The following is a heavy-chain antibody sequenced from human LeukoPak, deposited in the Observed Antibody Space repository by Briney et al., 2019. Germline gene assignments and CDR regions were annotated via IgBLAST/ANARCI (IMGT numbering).Heavy chain of an antibody. CDR2: ISGSGGST. CDR3: ANRYYDSSGGTGY. V-gene: IGHV3-23*01. Sequence: GGSLRLSCAASGFTFSSYAMSWVRQAPGKGLEWVPAISGSGGSTYYADSVKGRFTISRDNSKNTLYLQMNSLRAEDTAVYYCANRYYDSSGGTGYWGQGTLVTVSS. D-gene: IGHD3-22*01. CDR1: GFTFSSYA. J-gene: IGHJ4*02.